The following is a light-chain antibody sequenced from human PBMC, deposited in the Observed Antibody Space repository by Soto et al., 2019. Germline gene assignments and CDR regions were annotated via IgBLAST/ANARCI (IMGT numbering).Light chain of an antibody. Sequence: QSALTQPASVSGSPGQSITISCTGTSSDVGNYNLVSWYQQHPGKAPKLMIFQGSKRPSGVSNRFSGSKSGNTASLTISGLQAEDEADYYCCAYAGSSTYYVFATGTKLTVL. J-gene: IGLJ1*01. CDR1: SSDVGNYNL. V-gene: IGLV2-23*01. CDR3: CAYAGSSTYYV. CDR2: QGS.